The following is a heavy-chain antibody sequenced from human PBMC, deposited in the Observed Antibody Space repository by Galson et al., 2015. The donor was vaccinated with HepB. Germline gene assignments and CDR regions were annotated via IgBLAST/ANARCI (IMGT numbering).Heavy chain of an antibody. J-gene: IGHJ2*01. CDR3: ARRVASSAGVRYLDL. Sequence: SLRLSCAASGFTFSSHGMNWVRQAPGKGLEWLSYISSNTSAIYYADSVKGRFTISRDNAKNSLFLQMNSLRDEDTAVYYCARRVASSAGVRYLDLWGRGTLVTVSS. CDR2: ISSNTSAI. D-gene: IGHD6-19*01. CDR1: GFTFSSHG. V-gene: IGHV3-48*02.